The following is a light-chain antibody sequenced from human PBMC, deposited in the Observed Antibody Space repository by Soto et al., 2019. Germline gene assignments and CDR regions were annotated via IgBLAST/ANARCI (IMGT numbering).Light chain of an antibody. J-gene: IGLJ2*01. Sequence: QSALTQPPSASGSPGQSVTISCTGTSSDVGGYHYVSWYQQHPGKAPKLMIHEVTKRPSGVPDRFSGSKSGNTASLTVSGLQGEDEADYYCSSYTGSTTFVAFGGWTKLTVL. CDR1: SSDVGGYHY. V-gene: IGLV2-8*01. CDR2: EVT. CDR3: SSYTGSTTFVA.